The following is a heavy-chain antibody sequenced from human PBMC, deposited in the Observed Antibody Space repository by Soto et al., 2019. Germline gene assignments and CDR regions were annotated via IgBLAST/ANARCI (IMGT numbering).Heavy chain of an antibody. CDR3: VKGAITAHPPLHS. Sequence: QVQLVESGGGVVQPGRSLRLSCAASGFIFRNFGMHWVRRAPGKGLEWVATISGDGNDKYYPDSMKGRFTISRDNFNNPLNLKLNPRKPENPAGYHGVKGAITAHPPLHSGGRGAL. CDR1: GFIFRNFG. D-gene: IGHD1-20*01. V-gene: IGHV3-30*18. J-gene: IGHJ2*01. CDR2: ISGDGNDK.